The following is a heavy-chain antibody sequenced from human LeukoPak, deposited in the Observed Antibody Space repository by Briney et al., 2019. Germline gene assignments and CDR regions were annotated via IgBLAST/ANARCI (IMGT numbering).Heavy chain of an antibody. V-gene: IGHV3-30*02. CDR3: AKAWYSSSSFDY. CDR2: IRYDGSNK. D-gene: IGHD6-6*01. CDR1: GFTFSSYG. J-gene: IGHJ4*02. Sequence: PGGSLRLSCAASGFTFSSYGMHWVRQAPGKGLEWVAFIRYDGSNKYYADSVKGRFTISRDNSKNTLYLQMNSLRAEDTAVYYCAKAWYSSSSFDYWGRGTLVTVSS.